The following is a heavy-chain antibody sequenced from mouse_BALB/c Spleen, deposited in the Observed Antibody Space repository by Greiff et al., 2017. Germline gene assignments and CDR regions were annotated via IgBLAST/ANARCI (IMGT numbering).Heavy chain of an antibody. V-gene: IGHV14-4*02. Sequence: EVQLQQSGAELVRSGASVKLSCTASGFNIKDYYMHWVKQRPEQGLEWIGWIDPENGDTEYAPKFQGKATMTADTSSNTAYLQLSSLTSEDTAVYYCGGGSYAMDYWGQGTSVTVSS. D-gene: IGHD1-1*01. CDR3: GGGSYAMDY. CDR2: IDPENGDT. CDR1: GFNIKDYY. J-gene: IGHJ4*01.